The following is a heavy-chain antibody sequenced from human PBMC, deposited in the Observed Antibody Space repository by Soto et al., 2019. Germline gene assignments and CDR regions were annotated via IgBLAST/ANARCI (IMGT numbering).Heavy chain of an antibody. V-gene: IGHV3-23*01. CDR1: GYTFRTFV. Sequence: EVQLLESGGGWVQPGGSQRLSCAASGYTFRTFVMTWVRQVPGEGLEWISSITGSGKSAYYADSVKGRVTISRDNSKNTLYLQISSLGVDDTAVYHCAVHLGENYYTMDVWGQGTTVTVS. CDR2: ITGSGKSA. CDR3: AVHLGENYYTMDV. J-gene: IGHJ6*02. D-gene: IGHD3-10*01.